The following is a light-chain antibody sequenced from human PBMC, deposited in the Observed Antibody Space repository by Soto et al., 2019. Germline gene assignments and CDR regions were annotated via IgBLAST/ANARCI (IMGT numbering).Light chain of an antibody. CDR3: QHCKIYPYS. CDR2: KAS. J-gene: IGKJ2*01. CDR1: ESVSSW. V-gene: IGKV1-5*03. Sequence: DIQMTQSPSTLSASVGDRVTITCRASESVSSWLAWYQQKPGKAPKLLINKASSLESGVPSRFSGSGSGTEFTLTISSLQPDDLAPYHCQHCKIYPYSFGQGTKVDIK.